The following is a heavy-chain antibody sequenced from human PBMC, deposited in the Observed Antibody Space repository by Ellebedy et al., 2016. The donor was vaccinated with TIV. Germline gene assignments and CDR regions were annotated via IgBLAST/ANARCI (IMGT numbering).Heavy chain of an antibody. D-gene: IGHD2-21*02. CDR2: ISGDGSRT. CDR1: GFTFSSYA. V-gene: IGHV3-23*01. CDR3: ARFQNCGGDCASDY. Sequence: PGGSLRLSCAGSGFTFSSYAMNWVRQAPGKRLEWVSSISGDGSRTYYADPVKGSFTVSRDNSKNTLHLQMNSLRAEDTASYYCARFQNCGGDCASDYWGQGSLVIVSS. J-gene: IGHJ4*02.